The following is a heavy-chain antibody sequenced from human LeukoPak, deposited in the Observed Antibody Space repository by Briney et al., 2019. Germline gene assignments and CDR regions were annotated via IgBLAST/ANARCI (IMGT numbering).Heavy chain of an antibody. J-gene: IGHJ6*03. D-gene: IGHD6-13*01. CDR1: GFTFSSFG. V-gene: IGHV3-30*02. Sequence: GGSLRLSCAASGFTFSSFGMNWVRQAPGKGLEWVTFIRYDGIAIQYADSVKGRFTISRDNSKSALYLQMISLRPEDTAVYFCAKGTSGIIAGGHDYYMDVWGKGTTVTISS. CDR2: IRYDGIAI. CDR3: AKGTSGIIAGGHDYYMDV.